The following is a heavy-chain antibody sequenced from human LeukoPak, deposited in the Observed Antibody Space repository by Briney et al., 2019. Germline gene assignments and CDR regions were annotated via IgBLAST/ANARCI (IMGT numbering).Heavy chain of an antibody. CDR3: ARDLSGITGYTYGRGIDY. CDR2: IYSDGGR. Sequence: GGSLRLSCAASGFTVTSNYMSWVRKAPGKGLEWVSVIYSDGGRNYADSVKGRFTISRDNSKNTLYLQMNSLRAEDTAVYYCARDLSGITGYTYGRGIDYWGQGTLVTVSS. J-gene: IGHJ4*02. CDR1: GFTVTSNY. V-gene: IGHV3-66*02. D-gene: IGHD5-18*01.